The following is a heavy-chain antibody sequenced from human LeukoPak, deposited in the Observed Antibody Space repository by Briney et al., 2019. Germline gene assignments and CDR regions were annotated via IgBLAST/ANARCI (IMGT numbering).Heavy chain of an antibody. CDR1: GGTFSSFA. Sequence: EASVKVSCKASGGTFSSFAISWVRQAPGQGLEWMGWINPNSGGTNYAQKFQGRVTMTRDTSISTAYMELSRLRSDDTAVYYCARDRTGKWTTSHLLGYWGQGTLVTVSS. J-gene: IGHJ4*02. V-gene: IGHV1-2*02. CDR3: ARDRTGKWTTSHLLGY. CDR2: INPNSGGT. D-gene: IGHD4-11*01.